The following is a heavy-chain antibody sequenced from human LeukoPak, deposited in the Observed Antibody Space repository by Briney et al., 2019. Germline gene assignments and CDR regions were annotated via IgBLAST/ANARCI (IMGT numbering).Heavy chain of an antibody. CDR3: ARDRGNPYGDYIR. J-gene: IGHJ2*01. Sequence: PSETLSLTCTVSGGSITINDHYWGWIRQPPGKGLEWIGSIYYSGSAYYNASLKSRVTISVDTSKNQFSLKLTSVTAADTAVYYCARDRGNPYGDYIRWGRGTLVAVSS. V-gene: IGHV4-39*07. CDR1: GGSITINDHY. D-gene: IGHD4-17*01. CDR2: IYYSGSA.